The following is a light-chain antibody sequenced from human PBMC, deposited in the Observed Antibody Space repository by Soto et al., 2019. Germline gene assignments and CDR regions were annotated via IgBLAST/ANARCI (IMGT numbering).Light chain of an antibody. J-gene: IGKJ2*01. CDR3: QQYGSSPYT. Sequence: EVVLTQSPGTLSLSPGDIATLSCRASQGVSSTDLAWYQQKPGQAPRRLIYGTSSRAPGIPDRFSGSGSGTDFTLTISRLEPEDFAVYYCQQYGSSPYTFGQGTKLEIK. V-gene: IGKV3-20*01. CDR2: GTS. CDR1: QGVSSTD.